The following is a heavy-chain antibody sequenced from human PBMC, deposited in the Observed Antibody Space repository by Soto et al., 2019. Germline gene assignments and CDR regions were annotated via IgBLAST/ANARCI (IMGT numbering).Heavy chain of an antibody. J-gene: IGHJ4*02. CDR1: GGSISSGDYY. D-gene: IGHD6-6*01. Sequence: TSETLSLTCTVSGGSISSGDYYWGWIRQPPGKGLEWIGSIYYSGSTYYNPSLKSRVTISVDTSKSQFSLRLSSVTAADTAVYYCARHSYSTSPFDYWGQGILVTVSS. V-gene: IGHV4-39*01. CDR2: IYYSGST. CDR3: ARHSYSTSPFDY.